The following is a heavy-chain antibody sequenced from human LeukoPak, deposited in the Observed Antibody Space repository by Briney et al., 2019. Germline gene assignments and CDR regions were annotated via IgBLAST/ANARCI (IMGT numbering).Heavy chain of an antibody. J-gene: IGHJ4*02. Sequence: PSQTLSLTCTVSGGSISSGSYYWSWIRQPAGKGLEWIGRIYTSGSTNYNPSLRSRVTISVDTSKNQFSLKLSSVTAADTAVYYCASSSSWSDYWGQGTLVTVSS. CDR1: GGSISSGSYY. CDR3: ASSSSWSDY. CDR2: IYTSGST. D-gene: IGHD6-13*01. V-gene: IGHV4-61*02.